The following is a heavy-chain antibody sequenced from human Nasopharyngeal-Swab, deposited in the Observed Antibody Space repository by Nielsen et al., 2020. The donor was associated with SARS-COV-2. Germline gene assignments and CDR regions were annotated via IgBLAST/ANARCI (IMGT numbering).Heavy chain of an antibody. CDR1: GFTFSSYG. CDR3: AKAEGLYQLPRTENPNSWFDP. Sequence: VGSLRLSCAASGFTFSSYGMHWVRQAPGKGLEWVAVISYDGSNKYYADSVKGRFTISRDNSKNTLYLQMNSLRAEDTAVYYCAKAEGLYQLPRTENPNSWFDPWGQGTLVTVSS. D-gene: IGHD2-2*01. V-gene: IGHV3-30*18. CDR2: ISYDGSNK. J-gene: IGHJ5*02.